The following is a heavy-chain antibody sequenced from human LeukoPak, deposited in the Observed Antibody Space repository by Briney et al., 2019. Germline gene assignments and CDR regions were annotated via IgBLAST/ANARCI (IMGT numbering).Heavy chain of an antibody. J-gene: IGHJ5*02. CDR1: GGSISSSGYY. V-gene: IGHV4-39*01. D-gene: IGHD1-26*01. CDR3: ARHEYSGSYYGLSWFDH. CDR2: IYYSGSN. Sequence: SETLSLTCTVSGGSISSSGYYWRWIRQPPGKGLEWIASIYYSGSNYYNPSLKSRVTISVDTSKNQLSLKLSSLTAADTAVYYCARHEYSGSYYGLSWFDHWGQGTLVTVSS.